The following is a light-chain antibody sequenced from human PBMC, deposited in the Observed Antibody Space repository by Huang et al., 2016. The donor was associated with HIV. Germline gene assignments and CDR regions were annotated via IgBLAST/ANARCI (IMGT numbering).Light chain of an antibody. CDR2: DAS. Sequence: EIVLTQSPATLSLSPGERATLSGRASQSISIYLAWYQQKPGQAPRLLIYDASNRATGIPARFSGRGSGTDFTLTISSLEPEDFAVYYCQQRSNWPPFTFGPGTKVDMK. J-gene: IGKJ3*01. CDR3: QQRSNWPPFT. V-gene: IGKV3-11*01. CDR1: QSISIY.